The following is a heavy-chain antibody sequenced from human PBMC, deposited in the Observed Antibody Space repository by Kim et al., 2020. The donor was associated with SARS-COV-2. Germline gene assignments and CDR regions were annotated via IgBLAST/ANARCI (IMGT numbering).Heavy chain of an antibody. V-gene: IGHV4-59*01. CDR2: IIYSGSA. D-gene: IGHD5-12*01. CDR3: ARLHGYKSEEFDS. Sequence: SETLSLTCTVSGGPITNNYWSWIRQSPGKGLEWIGYIIYSGSANYNPSLTSRATLSVDTSRDQISLKLTSVTAADTAVYYCARLHGYKSEEFDSWGQGILVTVSS. J-gene: IGHJ4*02. CDR1: GGPITNNY.